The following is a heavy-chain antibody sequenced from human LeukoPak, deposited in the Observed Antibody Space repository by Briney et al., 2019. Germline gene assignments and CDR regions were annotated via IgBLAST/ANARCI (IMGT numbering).Heavy chain of an antibody. D-gene: IGHD3-10*01. J-gene: IGHJ4*02. CDR3: ARDESYTETYFDY. CDR2: IIPIFGTA. CDR1: GGTFSSYA. V-gene: IGHV1-69*13. Sequence: GASVKVSCKASGGTFSSYAISWVRQAPGQGLEWMGGIIPIFGTANYAQKFQGRVTITADESTSTAYMELSSLRSEDTAVYYCARDESYTETYFDYWGQGTLVTVSS.